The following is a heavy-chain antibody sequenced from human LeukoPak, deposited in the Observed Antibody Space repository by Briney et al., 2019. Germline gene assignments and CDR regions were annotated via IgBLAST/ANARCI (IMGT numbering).Heavy chain of an antibody. CDR1: GFIFSSYV. CDR2: ISGSGSTT. D-gene: IGHD1-26*01. V-gene: IGHV3-23*01. CDR3: AKVPYSGSYSNWFDP. J-gene: IGHJ5*02. Sequence: AGGSLRLSCAASGFIFSSYVMSWVRQAPGKGLEWVSAISGSGSTTFYADSVKGRFTISRDNSKNTLYLQMNSLRAEDTAVYYCAKVPYSGSYSNWFDPWGQGTLVTVSS.